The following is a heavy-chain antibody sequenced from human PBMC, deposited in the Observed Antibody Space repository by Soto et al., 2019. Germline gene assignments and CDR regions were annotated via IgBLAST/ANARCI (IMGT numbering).Heavy chain of an antibody. V-gene: IGHV4-30-4*01. CDR3: VRALGSRLMEWPRFDP. D-gene: IGHD3-3*01. CDR2: SYKSGTT. CDR1: GDSIRIGDYY. Sequence: QVQLQESGPGLVRPSQTLSLTCTVSGDSIRIGDYYWTWIRQPPGKGLEWIGFSYKSGTTKYNPSPSSRASISIDASRAQCSLRLNSVPATGTAVYYCVRALGSRLMEWPRFDPGGQGTLVTVSS. J-gene: IGHJ5*02.